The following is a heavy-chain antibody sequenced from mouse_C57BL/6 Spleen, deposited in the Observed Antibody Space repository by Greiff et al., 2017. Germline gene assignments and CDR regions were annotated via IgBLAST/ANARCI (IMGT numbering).Heavy chain of an antibody. CDR3: ARQDWEGWYFDV. Sequence: EVNVVESGGGLVKPGGSLKLSCAASGFTFSSYTMSWVRQTPEKRLEWVATISGGGGNTYYPDSVKGRFTISRDNAKNTLYLQMSSLRSEDTALYYCARQDWEGWYFDVWGTGTTVTVSS. J-gene: IGHJ1*03. D-gene: IGHD4-1*01. CDR2: ISGGGGNT. V-gene: IGHV5-9*01. CDR1: GFTFSSYT.